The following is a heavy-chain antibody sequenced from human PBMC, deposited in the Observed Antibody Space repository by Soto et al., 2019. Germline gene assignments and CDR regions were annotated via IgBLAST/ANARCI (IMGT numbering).Heavy chain of an antibody. CDR2: IYPGDSDT. Sequence: GESLKISCKGSGYSFTSYWIGWVRQMPGKGLEWMGIIYPGDSDTRYSPSFQGQATISADKSISTAYLQWSSPKASSTATHYCARSLYWRAPEVKDWGQGPLVTVSS. CDR3: ARSLYWRAPEVKD. CDR1: GYSFTSYW. J-gene: IGHJ4*02. V-gene: IGHV5-51*01. D-gene: IGHD2-15*01.